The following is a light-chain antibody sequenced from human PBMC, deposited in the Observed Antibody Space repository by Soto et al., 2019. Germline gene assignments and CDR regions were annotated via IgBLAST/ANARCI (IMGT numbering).Light chain of an antibody. Sequence: QSALTQPASVSGSPGQSITISCTGTSSDVGSYNYVSWYQHHPGKAPKLMIYEVSDRPSAVSNRFSGSKSGNTASLNISGLQAEDEADYYCSSYTSSSTLRWVFGGGTQLTVL. J-gene: IGLJ3*02. CDR3: SSYTSSSTLRWV. CDR2: EVS. CDR1: SSDVGSYNY. V-gene: IGLV2-14*01.